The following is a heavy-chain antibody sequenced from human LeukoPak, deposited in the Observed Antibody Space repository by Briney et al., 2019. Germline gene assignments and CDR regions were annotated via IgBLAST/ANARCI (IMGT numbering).Heavy chain of an antibody. Sequence: SVKVSCMASGGTFSSYAISWVRQAPGQGLEWMGGIIPIFGTANYAQKFQGRVTITTDESTSTAYMELSSLRSEDTAVYYCARVGVHCGGDCYAFDYWGQGTLVTVSS. V-gene: IGHV1-69*05. CDR3: ARVGVHCGGDCYAFDY. CDR1: GGTFSSYA. J-gene: IGHJ4*02. D-gene: IGHD2-21*02. CDR2: IIPIFGTA.